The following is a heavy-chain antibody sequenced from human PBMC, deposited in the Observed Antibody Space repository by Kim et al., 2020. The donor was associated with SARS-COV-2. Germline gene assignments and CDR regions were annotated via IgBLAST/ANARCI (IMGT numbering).Heavy chain of an antibody. Sequence: GGSLRLSCAASGFTFSNARMSWVRQAPGKGLEWVGRIKSKTDGGTTDYAAPVKGRFTISRDDSKNTLYLQMNSLKTEDTAVYYCTTSSRYGSGSPKGYYYYGMDVWGQGTTVTVSS. CDR2: IKSKTDGGTT. V-gene: IGHV3-15*01. CDR1: GFTFSNAR. D-gene: IGHD3-10*01. J-gene: IGHJ6*02. CDR3: TTSSRYGSGSPKGYYYYGMDV.